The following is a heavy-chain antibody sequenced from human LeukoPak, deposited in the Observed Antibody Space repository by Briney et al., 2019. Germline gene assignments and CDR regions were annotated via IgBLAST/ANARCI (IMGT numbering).Heavy chain of an antibody. D-gene: IGHD3-3*01. CDR1: GGSISSSSYY. V-gene: IGHV4-39*01. J-gene: IGHJ3*02. Sequence: SETLSLTCTVSGGSISSSSYYWGWIRQPPGKGLEWIGSIYYSGSTYYNPSLKSRVTISVDTSKNQFSLKLSSVTAADTAVYYCARRSGFQYYDFWSGYYTGAFDIWGQGTMVTVSS. CDR2: IYYSGST. CDR3: ARRSGFQYYDFWSGYYTGAFDI.